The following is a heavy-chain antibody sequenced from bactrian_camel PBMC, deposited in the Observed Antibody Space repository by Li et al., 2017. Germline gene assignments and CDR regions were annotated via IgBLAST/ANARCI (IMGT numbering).Heavy chain of an antibody. Sequence: HVQLVESGGTLVQPGGSLRLSCAASGFTFDSHWMFWVRQAPGKGLEWVASISKGGGSTSVTDSVKGRFTISRDNTLNTLYLEMNSLKDEDTAVYYCVRSVVVTGCFGYWGQGTQVTVS. CDR3: VRSVVVTGCFGY. CDR1: GFTFDSHW. V-gene: IGHV3S26*01. CDR2: ISKGGGST. D-gene: IGHD8*01. J-gene: IGHJ6*01.